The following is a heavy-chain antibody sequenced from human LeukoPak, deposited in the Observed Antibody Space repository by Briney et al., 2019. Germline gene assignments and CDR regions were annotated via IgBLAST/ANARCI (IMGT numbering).Heavy chain of an antibody. V-gene: IGHV4-59*12. CDR1: GGSISSYY. D-gene: IGHD6-13*01. Sequence: ASETLSLTCTVSGGSISSYYWSWIRQPPGKGLEWIGYIYYSGSTNYNPSLKSRVTISVDTSKNQFSLKLSSVTAADTAVYYCARAPYGYSSSWYGGSGYFQHWGQGTLVTVSS. CDR2: IYYSGST. J-gene: IGHJ1*01. CDR3: ARAPYGYSSSWYGGSGYFQH.